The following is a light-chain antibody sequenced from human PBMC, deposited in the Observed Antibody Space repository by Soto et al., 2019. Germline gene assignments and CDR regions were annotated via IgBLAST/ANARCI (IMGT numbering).Light chain of an antibody. V-gene: IGLV2-14*01. CDR1: SSDVGGYNY. Sequence: QSALTQPASVSGSPGQSITISCTGTSSDVGGYNYVSWYQQHPGRAPRLMIYEVSNRPSGVSNRFSGSKSGNTASLTISGLQAEDEAEYDCSSYTSSNTLVFGGGTQLTVL. CDR3: SSYTSSNTLV. J-gene: IGLJ2*01. CDR2: EVS.